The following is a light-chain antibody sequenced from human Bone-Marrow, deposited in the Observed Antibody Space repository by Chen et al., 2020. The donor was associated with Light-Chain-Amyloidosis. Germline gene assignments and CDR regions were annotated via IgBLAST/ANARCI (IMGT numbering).Light chain of an antibody. V-gene: IGLV2-14*01. J-gene: IGLJ3*02. Sequence: QSALTQPASVSGSPGQTITISCTGTNSDVGGYNFVSWYHQHPGKAPKLMLYDVSNRPSGVSNRFSGSEPGNTASRTISGLQAEDEADYYCSSYTSSSTLEFGGGTKLTVL. CDR1: NSDVGGYNF. CDR2: DVS. CDR3: SSYTSSSTLE.